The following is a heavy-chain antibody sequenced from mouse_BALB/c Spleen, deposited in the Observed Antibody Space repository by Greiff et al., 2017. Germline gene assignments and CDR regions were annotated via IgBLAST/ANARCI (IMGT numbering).Heavy chain of an antibody. D-gene: IGHD2-4*01. CDR3: AKITYDYDSYYAMDY. V-gene: IGHV2-5-1*01. CDR2: IWRGGST. CDR1: GFSLTSYG. Sequence: QVQLQQSGPSLVQPSQSLSITCTVSGFSLTSYGVHWVRQSPGKGLEWLGVIWRGGSTDYNAAFMSRLSITKDNSKSQVFFKMNSLQADDTAIYYCAKITYDYDSYYAMDYWGQGTSVTVSS. J-gene: IGHJ4*01.